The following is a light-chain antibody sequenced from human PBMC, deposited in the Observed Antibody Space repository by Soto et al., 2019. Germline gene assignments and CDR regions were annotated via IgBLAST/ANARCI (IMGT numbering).Light chain of an antibody. CDR2: EVS. J-gene: IGLJ1*01. CDR3: SSYTSSDTYV. V-gene: IGLV2-14*01. Sequence: QSVLTQPPSVSGAPGQRVTISCTGTSSDVGGYNYVSWYQQHPGEAPKLMIYEVSNQPSGVSNRFSGSKSGNTASLTISGLQAEDEADYYCSSYTSSDTYVFGTGTKVTVL. CDR1: SSDVGGYNY.